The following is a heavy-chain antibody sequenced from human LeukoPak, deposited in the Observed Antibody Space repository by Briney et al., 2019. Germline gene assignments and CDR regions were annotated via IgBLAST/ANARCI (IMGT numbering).Heavy chain of an antibody. CDR2: ISSSGSTI. CDR3: AKDLWFGESDYYYGMDV. CDR1: GFTFSSYE. D-gene: IGHD3-10*01. J-gene: IGHJ6*02. V-gene: IGHV3-48*03. Sequence: GGSLRLSCAASGFTFSSYEMNWVRQAPGKGLEWVSYISSSGSTIYYADSVKGRFTISRDNAKNSLYLQMNSLRAEDTAVYYCAKDLWFGESDYYYGMDVWGQGTTVTVSS.